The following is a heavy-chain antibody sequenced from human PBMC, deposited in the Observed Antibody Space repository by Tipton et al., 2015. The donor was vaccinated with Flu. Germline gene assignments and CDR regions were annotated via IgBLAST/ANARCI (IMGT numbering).Heavy chain of an antibody. D-gene: IGHD5-24*01. Sequence: SLRLSCAASGFTFSSYSMNWVRQAPGKGLEWVSSISSSSSYIYYADSVKGRFTISRDNAKNSLYLQMNSLRAEDTAVYYCARDLGEMATKRDGWGQGTLVTVSS. J-gene: IGHJ4*02. CDR2: ISSSSSYI. CDR3: ARDLGEMATKRDG. CDR1: GFTFSSYS. V-gene: IGHV3-21*01.